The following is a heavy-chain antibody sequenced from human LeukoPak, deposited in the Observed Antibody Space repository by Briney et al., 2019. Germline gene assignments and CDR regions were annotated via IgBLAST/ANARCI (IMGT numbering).Heavy chain of an antibody. V-gene: IGHV3-30*18. CDR3: AKEEGYFDY. Sequence: GGSLRLSCAASGFTFSDYWMHWVRQAPGKGLEWVALISYDGSNKYYADSVKGRFTISRDNSKNTLYLQMNSLRPEDTAVYYCAKEEGYFDYWGQGTLVTVSS. CDR1: GFTFSDYW. CDR2: ISYDGSNK. J-gene: IGHJ4*02.